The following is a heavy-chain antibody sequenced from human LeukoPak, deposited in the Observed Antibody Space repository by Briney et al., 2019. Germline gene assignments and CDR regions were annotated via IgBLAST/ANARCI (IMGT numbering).Heavy chain of an antibody. J-gene: IGHJ5*02. CDR1: GFTFSSNW. Sequence: GGSLRLSCAASGFTFSSNWMSWVRQAPGKGLEWVANVKQDGSETYYVDPVKGRFTISRDNAKNSLFLQMNTLRVEDTAVYYCARAYSYAFEPWGQGTLVTVSS. CDR2: VKQDGSET. CDR3: ARAYSYAFEP. D-gene: IGHD5-18*01. V-gene: IGHV3-7*04.